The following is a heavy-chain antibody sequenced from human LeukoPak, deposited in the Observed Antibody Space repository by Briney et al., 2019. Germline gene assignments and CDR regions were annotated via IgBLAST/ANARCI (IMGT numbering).Heavy chain of an antibody. Sequence: HPGGSLRLSCAASGFTFTNYAIHWVRQAPGKGPECVAVISFDGRKKYYADSVRGRFTISRDDSTNTAYLQMNSLRPEDTAIFYCVKRGGGDHGLDVWGQGTTVTVSS. CDR3: VKRGGGDHGLDV. D-gene: IGHD2-21*02. CDR2: ISFDGRKK. V-gene: IGHV3-30*18. J-gene: IGHJ6*02. CDR1: GFTFTNYA.